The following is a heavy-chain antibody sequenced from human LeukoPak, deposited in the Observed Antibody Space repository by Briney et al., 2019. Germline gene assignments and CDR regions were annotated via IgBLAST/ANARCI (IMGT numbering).Heavy chain of an antibody. V-gene: IGHV1-8*03. J-gene: IGHJ3*01. D-gene: IGHD3-3*01. CDR2: VNPNSGKT. CDR3: ARPNYDLHDAYDF. CDR1: GYTFARYD. Sequence: GASVKVSCKTSGYTFARYDFNWVRQAPGQGLEWVGYVNPNSGKTGYAVKFQGRVTITRNTSISTSYLEVTSLRSEDTAVYYCARPNYDLHDAYDFWGQGTMVTVSS.